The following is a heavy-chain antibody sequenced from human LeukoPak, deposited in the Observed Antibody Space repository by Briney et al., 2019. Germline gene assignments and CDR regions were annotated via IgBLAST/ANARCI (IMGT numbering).Heavy chain of an antibody. D-gene: IGHD4-17*01. CDR2: IRSKAYGGTI. V-gene: IGHV3-49*04. CDR1: GFTFGDYA. Sequence: PGRSLRLSCTASGFTFGDYAMTWVRQAPGKGLEWVGFIRSKAYGGTIEYAASVEGRVTISRDDSKSIAYLEMNSLKTEDTAVYYCTSEDRGDYREDYYYGMDVWGQGTTVTVSS. J-gene: IGHJ6*02. CDR3: TSEDRGDYREDYYYGMDV.